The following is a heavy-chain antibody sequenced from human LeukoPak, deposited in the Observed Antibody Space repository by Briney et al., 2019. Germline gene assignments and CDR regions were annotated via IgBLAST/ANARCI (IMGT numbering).Heavy chain of an antibody. V-gene: IGHV1-18*01. CDR3: ARDPLYCDETSCNDY. CDR1: GYTVSSYG. J-gene: IGHJ4*02. CDR2: ISTYNGFT. D-gene: IGHD2-21*01. Sequence: ASVTVSCTTSGYTVSSYGVSWVRQAPGQGLEWIGWISTYNGFTTYAQRFQGRVTLTTDTSTSTVYLKLDSLRPDDTALYYCARDPLYCDETSCNDYWGQGTLVTVSS.